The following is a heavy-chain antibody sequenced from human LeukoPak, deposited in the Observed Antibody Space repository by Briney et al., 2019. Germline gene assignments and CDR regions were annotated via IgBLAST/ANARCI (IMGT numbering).Heavy chain of an antibody. CDR2: IRSKAYGGTT. CDR1: GFTFGDYA. Sequence: GGSLRLSCTASGFTFGDYAMSWVRQAPGKGLEWVGFIRSKAYGGTTEYAASVKGRFTISRDDSKSIAYLQMNSLKTEDTAVYYCTRQLNDSWSGYSDAFDIWGQGTMVTVSS. V-gene: IGHV3-49*04. D-gene: IGHD3-3*01. CDR3: TRQLNDSWSGYSDAFDI. J-gene: IGHJ3*02.